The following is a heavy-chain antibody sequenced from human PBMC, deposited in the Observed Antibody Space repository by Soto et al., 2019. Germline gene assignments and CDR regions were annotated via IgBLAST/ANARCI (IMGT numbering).Heavy chain of an antibody. CDR3: ARDCSSTSCVGIWFDP. J-gene: IGHJ5*02. CDR1: GSTLTRYG. V-gene: IGHV1-18*01. D-gene: IGHD2-2*01. Sequence: ASAEVCCKASGSTLTRYGISRVRQAPGQGHEWMGWISAYNGNTNYAQKLQGRVTMTTDTSTSTAYMELRSLRSDDTAVYYCARDCSSTSCVGIWFDPWGQGTLVPGSS. CDR2: ISAYNGNT.